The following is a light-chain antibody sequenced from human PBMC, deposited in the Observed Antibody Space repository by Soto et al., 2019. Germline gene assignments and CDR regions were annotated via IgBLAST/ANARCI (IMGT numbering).Light chain of an antibody. J-gene: IGKJ1*01. CDR1: QSISSY. V-gene: IGKV1-39*01. CDR2: AAS. Sequence: DIQMTQSPSSLSASVGDRVTITCRASQSISSYLNWYQQKPGKAPKLLIYAASSLQSGVPSRFSGSGSGTDFTVTISSLQPEDFATYYCQQSYSTPPWTFGQGTKVDIK. CDR3: QQSYSTPPWT.